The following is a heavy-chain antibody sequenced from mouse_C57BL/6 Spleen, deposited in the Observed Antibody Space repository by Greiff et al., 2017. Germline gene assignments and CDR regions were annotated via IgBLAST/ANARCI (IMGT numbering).Heavy chain of an antibody. V-gene: IGHV1-26*01. CDR1: GYTFTDYY. J-gene: IGHJ2*01. CDR3: ARRVTTVVRGDY. D-gene: IGHD1-1*01. Sequence: EVQLQQSGPELVKPGASVKISCKASGYTFTDYYMNWVKQSHGKSLEWIGDINPNNGGTSYNQKFKGKATLTVDKSSSTAYMELRSLTSEDSAVYYCARRVTTVVRGDYWGQGTTLTVSS. CDR2: INPNNGGT.